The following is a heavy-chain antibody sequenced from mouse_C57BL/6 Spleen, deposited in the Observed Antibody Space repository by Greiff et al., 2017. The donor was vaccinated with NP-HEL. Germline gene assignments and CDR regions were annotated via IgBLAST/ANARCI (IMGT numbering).Heavy chain of an antibody. D-gene: IGHD1-1*01. CDR2: LSSGGSYT. V-gene: IGHV5-6*02. Sequence: EVKLVESGGDLVKPGGSLKLSCAASGFTFSSYGMSWVRPTPDKRLEWVATLSSGGSYTYYPDSVKGRFTISRSNAKNPLYLQMSSLKSEDTAMYYCARHGYYYGSTAGAMDDWGQGTSVTVSS. CDR3: ARHGYYYGSTAGAMDD. CDR1: GFTFSSYG. J-gene: IGHJ4*01.